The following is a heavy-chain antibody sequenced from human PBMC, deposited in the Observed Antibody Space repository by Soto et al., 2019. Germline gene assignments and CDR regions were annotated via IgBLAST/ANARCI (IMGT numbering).Heavy chain of an antibody. D-gene: IGHD6-19*01. Sequence: EVQLLESGGGLVQPGGSLRLSCVASGFSFSNYAMSWVRQAPGKGLEWVSGISGSGGTTYYADSVKGRFTVSRDNSKDTVSLQMNSLRAEDTAVYYCAKTPRQWLVYVDYWGQGTLVTVSS. CDR2: ISGSGGTT. J-gene: IGHJ4*02. CDR1: GFSFSNYA. CDR3: AKTPRQWLVYVDY. V-gene: IGHV3-23*01.